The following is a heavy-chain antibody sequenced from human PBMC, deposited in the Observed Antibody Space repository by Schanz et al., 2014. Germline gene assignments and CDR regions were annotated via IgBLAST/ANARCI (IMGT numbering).Heavy chain of an antibody. J-gene: IGHJ4*02. V-gene: IGHV3-48*01. CDR1: GFTFSSHS. CDR2: ITYNGGTI. CDR3: ARDRRNADLDY. Sequence: EVQLAESGGGLVPPGGSLRLSCTASGFTFSSHSFNWVRQAPGKGLEWISYITYNGGTIYYADSVKGRFTISRDNAKNSLYLEMNSLRAEDTALYYCARDRRNADLDYWGQGTLVTVSS. D-gene: IGHD1-1*01.